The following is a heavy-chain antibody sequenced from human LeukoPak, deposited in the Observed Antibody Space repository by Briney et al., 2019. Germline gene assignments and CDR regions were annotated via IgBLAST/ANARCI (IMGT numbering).Heavy chain of an antibody. CDR1: GYTFTGYY. V-gene: IGHV1-2*02. CDR2: INPNSGGT. D-gene: IGHD2-2*02. J-gene: IGHJ4*02. Sequence: ASVKVSCKASGYTFTGYYMHWVRQAPGQGLEWMGWINPNSGGTNYAQKFQGRVTMTRDTPISTAYMELSRLRSDDTAVYYCARDWGCSSTSCYIPLYYFDYWGQGTLVTVSS. CDR3: ARDWGCSSTSCYIPLYYFDY.